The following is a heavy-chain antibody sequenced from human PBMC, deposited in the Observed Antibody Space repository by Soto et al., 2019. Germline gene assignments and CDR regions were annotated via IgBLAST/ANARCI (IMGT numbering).Heavy chain of an antibody. J-gene: IGHJ4*02. CDR1: GFTFRRFG. CDR2: ISFDGDTK. D-gene: IGHD3-10*01. V-gene: IGHV3-30-3*01. CDR3: ARDLADIQLLSWGLCFDY. Sequence: GGSLRLSCAASGFTFRRFGLHWVRQAPGKGLEWVAVISFDGDTKYYADSVQGRFTVSRDNSKNRAYLQMDRLRPEDTAVYYCARDLADIQLLSWGLCFDYWGPGTLVTVSS.